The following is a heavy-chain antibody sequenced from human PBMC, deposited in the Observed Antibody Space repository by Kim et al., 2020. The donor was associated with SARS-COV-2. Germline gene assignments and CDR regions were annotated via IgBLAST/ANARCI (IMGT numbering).Heavy chain of an antibody. J-gene: IGHJ4*02. V-gene: IGHV4-39*01. D-gene: IGHD2-2*01. CDR1: GASISSSGYY. Sequence: SETLSLTCTVSGASISSSGYYWGWIRQPPGKGLEWIGSVYYTGSTYYNPSLKSRVTISVDTSKNQFSLKLSSVTAADTAVYYCARHFRGTSMRFLGLLQFDYWGQGTLVTVSS. CDR2: VYYTGST. CDR3: ARHFRGTSMRFLGLLQFDY.